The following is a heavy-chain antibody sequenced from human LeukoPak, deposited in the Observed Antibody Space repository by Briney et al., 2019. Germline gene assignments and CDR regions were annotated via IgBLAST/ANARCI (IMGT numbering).Heavy chain of an antibody. CDR3: ARDRRGLTDY. J-gene: IGHJ4*02. V-gene: IGHV3-21*01. CDR1: GFTFSSYS. Sequence: GGSLRLSCAASGFTFSSYSMNWVRQAPGKGLEWVSSISSSSSYIYYADSVKGRFTISRDNAKNSLYMQMNSLRAEDTAVYYCARDRRGLTDYWGQGTLVTVSS. CDR2: ISSSSSYI. D-gene: IGHD5-12*01.